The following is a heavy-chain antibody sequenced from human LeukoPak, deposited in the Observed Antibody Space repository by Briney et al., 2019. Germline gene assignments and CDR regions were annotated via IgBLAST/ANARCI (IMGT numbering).Heavy chain of an antibody. Sequence: SETLSLTCTVYGGSFSGYYWSWIRQPPGKGLEWIGYIYYGGNTNYNPSLQSRVTISVDTSKSQFSLKLSSVTAADTAVYYCARLTRRSGNYFDYWGQGTLATVSS. CDR3: ARLTRRSGNYFDY. CDR2: IYYGGNT. J-gene: IGHJ4*02. V-gene: IGHV4-59*01. CDR1: GGSFSGYY. D-gene: IGHD1-1*01.